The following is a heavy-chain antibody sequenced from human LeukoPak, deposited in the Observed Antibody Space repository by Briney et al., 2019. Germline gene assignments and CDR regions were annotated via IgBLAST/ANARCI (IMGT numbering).Heavy chain of an antibody. CDR2: ISWNSGSI. J-gene: IGHJ4*02. CDR3: ATLNGGQWLVHTSRQEQGY. Sequence: QPGSSLRLSCAASGFTLDDYAMHWVRQAPGKGLEWVSGISWNSGSIGYADSVKGRFTISRDNAKNSLYLQMNSLRAEDTALYYCATLNGGQWLVHTSRQEQGYWGQGTLVTVSS. V-gene: IGHV3-9*01. CDR1: GFTLDDYA. D-gene: IGHD6-19*01.